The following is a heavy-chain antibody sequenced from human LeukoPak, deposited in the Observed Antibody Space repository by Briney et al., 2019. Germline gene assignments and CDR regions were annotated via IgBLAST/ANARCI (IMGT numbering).Heavy chain of an antibody. D-gene: IGHD2-15*01. CDR2: IYSGGST. J-gene: IGHJ4*02. CDR1: GFTFSSNY. Sequence: PGGSLRLSCAASGFTFSSNYMRWVRQAPGKGLEWVSVIYSGGSTNYADSVKGRVTISRDNSKNTRYLQMNSLRAEDTAAYYCARGTRMVVAWYWGQGTLVTVSS. CDR3: ARGTRMVVAWY. V-gene: IGHV3-53*01.